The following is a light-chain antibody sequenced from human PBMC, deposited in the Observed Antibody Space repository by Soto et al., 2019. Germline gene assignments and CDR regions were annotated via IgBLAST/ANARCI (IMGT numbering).Light chain of an antibody. J-gene: IGKJ1*01. CDR3: QQYNTFST. CDR1: QGISRY. V-gene: IGKV1-9*01. Sequence: IQLTQSPSFLSASVGDTVTITCRASQGISRYLAWYQQKPGKAPKLLIYTASTLQSGVPSRFSGSGSGTEFTLTISSLQPEDFATYYCQQYNTFSTFGQGTKVDIK. CDR2: TAS.